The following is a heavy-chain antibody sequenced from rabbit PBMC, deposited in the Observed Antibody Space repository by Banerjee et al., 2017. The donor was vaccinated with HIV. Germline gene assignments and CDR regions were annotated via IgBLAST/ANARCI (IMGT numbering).Heavy chain of an antibody. Sequence: QEQLEESGGDLVKPEGSLTLTCTASGFSFSSSYWICWIRQAPGKGLEWIACIDAGSNGNTYYASWAKGRFTISKTSSTTVTLQMTSLTAADTATYFCARYGGDTYYDLWGPGTLVTVS. CDR1: GFSFSSSYW. CDR2: IDAGSNGNT. D-gene: IGHD8-1*01. CDR3: ARYGGDTYYDL. J-gene: IGHJ4*01. V-gene: IGHV1S45*01.